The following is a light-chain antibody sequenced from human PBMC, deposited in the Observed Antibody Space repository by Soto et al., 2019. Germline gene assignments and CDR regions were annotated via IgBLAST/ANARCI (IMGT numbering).Light chain of an antibody. CDR2: RAS. CDR1: QSVSSN. CDR3: QQSTNWPLT. V-gene: IGKV3-15*01. Sequence: EIVMTQSPATLSVSPGDRATLSCWASQSVSSNLPWYQKKPGQAPRLLVWRASIRANDMAARFSGSESGTEFTLTIRSLQPEASAVYYCQQSTNWPLTFGGGTTVEIK. J-gene: IGKJ4*01.